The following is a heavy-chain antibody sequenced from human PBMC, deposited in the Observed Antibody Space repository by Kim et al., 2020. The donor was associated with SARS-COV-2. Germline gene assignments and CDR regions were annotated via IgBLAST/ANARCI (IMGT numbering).Heavy chain of an antibody. Sequence: SVKVSCKTSGGTFSSYPLSWVRQAPGQGLEWLGGIIPVFDRGNYAQKFQGRVTITADESTSTAYMELRSLRSEDTAVYYCARGKMEYHYDSSGYFDAFDIWGQGTKVTVSS. J-gene: IGHJ3*02. CDR3: ARGKMEYHYDSSGYFDAFDI. CDR2: IIPVFDRG. V-gene: IGHV1-69*13. CDR1: GGTFSSYP. D-gene: IGHD3-22*01.